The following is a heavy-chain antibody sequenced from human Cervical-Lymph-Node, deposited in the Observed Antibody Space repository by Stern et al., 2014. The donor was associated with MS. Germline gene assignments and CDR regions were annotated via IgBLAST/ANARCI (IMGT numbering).Heavy chain of an antibody. V-gene: IGHV1-2*02. CDR3: ASDRETTLPDDAFDI. CDR2: IRPNNGAT. CDR1: GDTFTGYF. D-gene: IGHD1-1*01. Sequence: QVQLVESGPEVKKPGASVKVSCKASGDTFTGYFIHWVRQAPGKGLEWMGWIRPNNGATRYAQNFTGRISMTRDTSSSTVYMELTRLISDDSAVYFCASDRETTLPDDAFDIWGQGTRVTFSS. J-gene: IGHJ3*02.